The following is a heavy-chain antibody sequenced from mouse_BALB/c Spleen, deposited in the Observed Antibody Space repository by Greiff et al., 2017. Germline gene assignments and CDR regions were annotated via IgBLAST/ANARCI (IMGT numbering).Heavy chain of an antibody. CDR3: AIYGNYDFDY. CDR1: GYSFTSYY. J-gene: IGHJ2*01. D-gene: IGHD2-1*01. CDR2: IDPFNGGT. Sequence: VQLQQSGPELMKPGASVKISCKASGYSFTSYYMHWVKQSHGKSLEWIGYIDPFNGGTSYNQKFKGKATLTVDKSSSTAYMHLSILTSEDSAVYYCAIYGNYDFDYWGQGTTLTVSS. V-gene: IGHV1S135*01.